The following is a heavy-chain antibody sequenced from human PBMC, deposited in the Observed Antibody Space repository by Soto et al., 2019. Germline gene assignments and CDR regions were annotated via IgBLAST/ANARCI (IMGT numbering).Heavy chain of an antibody. Sequence: SETLSVTCTVAGGSISSYYWSWIRQHPGKGLEWIGSIYYSGSTYYNPSLKSRVTISVDTSKNQFSLKLSSVTAADTAVYYCARRSQLGSYYYYMDVWGKGTTVTV. CDR1: GGSISSYY. D-gene: IGHD6-13*01. J-gene: IGHJ6*03. CDR3: ARRSQLGSYYYYMDV. CDR2: IYYSGST. V-gene: IGHV4-39*01.